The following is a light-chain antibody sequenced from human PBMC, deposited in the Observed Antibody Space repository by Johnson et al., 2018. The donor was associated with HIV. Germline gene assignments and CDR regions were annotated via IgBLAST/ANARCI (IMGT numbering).Light chain of an antibody. J-gene: IGLJ1*01. CDR1: SSNIGNNY. CDR3: GTWDRSLSAGVF. CDR2: DNN. Sequence: QSVLTQPPSVSAAPGQKVTISCSGSSSNIGNNYVSWYQQLPGTAPKLLIYDNNKRPSGIPDRFSGSKSGTSATLGITGLQNGDEGDYYCGTWDRSLSAGVFFGTGTKVTVL. V-gene: IGLV1-51*01.